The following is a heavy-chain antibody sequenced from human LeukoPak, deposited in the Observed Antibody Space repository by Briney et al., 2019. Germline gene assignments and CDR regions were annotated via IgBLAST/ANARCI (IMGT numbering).Heavy chain of an antibody. CDR2: VHTSGST. CDR3: AREGLLWFGELFPYYYYMDV. V-gene: IGHV4-4*07. J-gene: IGHJ6*03. Sequence: SETLSLTCSVSGGSMNNHYWSWIRQPAGKRLEWIGRVHTSGSTNYNPSLKSRVTISVDTSKNQFSLKLSSVTAADTAVYYCAREGLLWFGELFPYYYYMDVWGKGTTVTISS. D-gene: IGHD3-10*01. CDR1: GGSMNNHY.